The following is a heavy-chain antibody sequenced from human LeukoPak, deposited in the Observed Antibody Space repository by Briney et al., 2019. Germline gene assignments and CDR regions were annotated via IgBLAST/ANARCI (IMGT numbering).Heavy chain of an antibody. D-gene: IGHD4-23*01. V-gene: IGHV3-7*03. J-gene: IGHJ4*02. CDR3: TRKTVVGSYFDY. CDR2: IKQDGSDK. CDR1: GLTFSAYW. Sequence: GGPLRLSCAASGLTFSAYWMSWVRKAPGKGLEWVANIKQDGSDKYYVDSVKGRFTISRDNAKNSLYLQMNSLRAEDTAVYYCTRKTVVGSYFDYWGQGTPVTVSS.